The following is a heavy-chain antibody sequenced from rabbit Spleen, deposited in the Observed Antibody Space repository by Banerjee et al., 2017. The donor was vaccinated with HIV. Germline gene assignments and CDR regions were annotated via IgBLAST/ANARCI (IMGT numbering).Heavy chain of an antibody. Sequence: QSLEESGGGLVKPGASLTLTCKASRFSLSSYYMNWVRQAPGKGLEWIGYIDPVFGITYYANWVNGRFSISRENAQNTVFLQMTSLTAADTATYFCARAIVPWLGLTRLDLWGPGTLVTVS. CDR3: ARAIVPWLGLTRLDL. CDR1: RFSLSSYY. CDR2: IDPVFGIT. J-gene: IGHJ3*01. V-gene: IGHV1S7*01. D-gene: IGHD4-1*01.